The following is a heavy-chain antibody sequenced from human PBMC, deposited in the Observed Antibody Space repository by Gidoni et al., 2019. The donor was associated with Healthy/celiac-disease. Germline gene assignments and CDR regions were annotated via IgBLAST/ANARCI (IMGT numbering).Heavy chain of an antibody. J-gene: IGHJ4*02. CDR3: ASGGRGYSYGYEPAGEYYFDY. Sequence: QVQLVQSGAEVKKPGSSVKVSCKASGGTFRSYAISRVRQAPGQVLEWMGGLIPIFGTANYAQKFQGRVTITADESTSTAYMELSSLRSEDTAVYYCASGGRGYSYGYEPAGEYYFDYWGQGTLVTVSS. CDR2: LIPIFGTA. D-gene: IGHD5-18*01. CDR1: GGTFRSYA. V-gene: IGHV1-69*01.